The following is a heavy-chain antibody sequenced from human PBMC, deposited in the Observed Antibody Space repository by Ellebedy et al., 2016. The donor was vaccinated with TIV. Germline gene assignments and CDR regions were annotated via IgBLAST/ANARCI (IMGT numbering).Heavy chain of an antibody. CDR3: ARDRLLWFGELPDHGFDY. D-gene: IGHD3-10*01. CDR2: IWYDGSNK. CDR1: GFTFSSYG. Sequence: PGGSLRLSCAASGFTFSSYGMHWVRQAPGKGLEWVAVIWYDGSNKYYADSVKGRFTISRDNSKNTLYLQMNSLRAEDTAVYYCARDRLLWFGELPDHGFDYWGQGTLVTVSS. J-gene: IGHJ4*02. V-gene: IGHV3-33*08.